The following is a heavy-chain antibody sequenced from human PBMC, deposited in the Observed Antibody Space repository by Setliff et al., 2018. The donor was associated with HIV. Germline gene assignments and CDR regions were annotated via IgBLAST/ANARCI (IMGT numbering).Heavy chain of an antibody. D-gene: IGHD3-22*01. CDR3: ARDDHYYDMGSILSDWYFDL. CDR2: IIRIFGST. V-gene: IGHV1-69*13. J-gene: IGHJ2*01. CDR1: GGTFRNYA. Sequence: SVKVSCKASGGTFRNYAISWVRQAPGQGLEWMGGIIRIFGSTKYAQKFLGRVIITADESTNTVEMELSSLTSEDTAVYYCARDDHYYDMGSILSDWYFDLWGRRTLVTVSS.